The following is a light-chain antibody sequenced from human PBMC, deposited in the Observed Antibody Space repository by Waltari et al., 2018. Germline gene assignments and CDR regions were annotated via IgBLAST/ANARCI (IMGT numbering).Light chain of an antibody. CDR1: GSNIGTNF. V-gene: IGLV1-47*01. CDR2: RTD. J-gene: IGLJ3*02. CDR3: ASWDGTLSGWL. Sequence: QSALTQPPSASGAPGQRVTISCSGGGSNIGTNFVYWYKQLPGSAPKLLMYRTDQRPSGVTDRFSGSKSGTSGSLAISGLRAEDEADYYCASWDGTLSGWLFGGGTTLTVL.